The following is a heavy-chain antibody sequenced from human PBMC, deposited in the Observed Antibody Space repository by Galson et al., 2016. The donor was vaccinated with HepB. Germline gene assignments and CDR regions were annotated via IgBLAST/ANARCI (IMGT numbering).Heavy chain of an antibody. V-gene: IGHV1-69*13. CDR1: GGTFANYD. Sequence: SVKVSCKASGGTFANYDINWVRQVPGQGLEWMGGVVPLFETRNYAPKFQGRLTITADESTGTAYMELNSLKSDDTAVYYCARGLAVVVTALRGALDLWGQGTMVTVSS. J-gene: IGHJ3*01. D-gene: IGHD2-21*02. CDR2: VVPLFETR. CDR3: ARGLAVVVTALRGALDL.